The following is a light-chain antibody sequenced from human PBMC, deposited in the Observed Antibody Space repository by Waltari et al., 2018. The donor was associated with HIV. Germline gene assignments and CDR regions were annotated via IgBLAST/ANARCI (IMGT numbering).Light chain of an antibody. CDR1: QTISSSH. CDR3: HQYAGSPRT. V-gene: IGKV3-20*01. CDR2: DAS. J-gene: IGKJ2*01. Sequence: EIVLTQSPGTLSLSPGDRATLSCRASQTISSSHLAWYQQRPGQAPSVLIYDASKRATGISDRFSGSGSGTDFTLTISRLEPEDFALYYCHQYAGSPRTFGQGTKLEIK.